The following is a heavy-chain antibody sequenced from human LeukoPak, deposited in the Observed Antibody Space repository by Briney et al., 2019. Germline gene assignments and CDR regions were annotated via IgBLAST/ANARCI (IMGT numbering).Heavy chain of an antibody. CDR3: ARHRGPHVPMSYYYYMDV. Sequence: GESMKISCTASGYRFTKYLIGGVRPMPGKGLEWMGMIYPGDSDTRYSPSFQGQITTAADKTINTAYLQGSSLQASDTAMYYCARHRGPHVPMSYYYYMDVWGKGTTVTVSS. CDR2: IYPGDSDT. CDR1: GYRFTKYL. D-gene: IGHD3-10*01. V-gene: IGHV5-51*01. J-gene: IGHJ6*03.